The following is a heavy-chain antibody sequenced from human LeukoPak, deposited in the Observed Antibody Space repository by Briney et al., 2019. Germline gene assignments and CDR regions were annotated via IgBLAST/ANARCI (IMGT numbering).Heavy chain of an antibody. CDR3: AGSSWSTYYYYYGMDV. J-gene: IGHJ6*04. CDR2: IYYSGST. Sequence: SETLCLTCTVSGGSISSYYWSRIRQPPGKGLEWIGYIYYSGSTNYNPSLKSRVTISVDTSKNQFPLKLSSVTAADTAVYYCAGSSWSTYYYYYGMDVWGKGTTVTVFS. V-gene: IGHV4-59*01. CDR1: GGSISSYY. D-gene: IGHD6-13*01.